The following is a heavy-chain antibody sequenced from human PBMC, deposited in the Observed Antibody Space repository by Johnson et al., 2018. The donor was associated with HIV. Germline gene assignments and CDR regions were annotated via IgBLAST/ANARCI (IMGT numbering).Heavy chain of an antibody. CDR2: ISYDGTNK. D-gene: IGHD2-21*02. V-gene: IGHV3-30-3*01. CDR1: GFTFSSYA. J-gene: IGHJ3*01. CDR3: ARSVGYCGGDCSDAFDV. Sequence: QVQLMESGGGVVQPGESLRLSCAASGFTFSSYAMHWVRQAPGKGLEWVAVISYDGTNKYHADSVKGRFTISRDNSKNTVYLQMYSLRAEETAIYYCARSVGYCGGDCSDAFDVWGHGTMVTVSS.